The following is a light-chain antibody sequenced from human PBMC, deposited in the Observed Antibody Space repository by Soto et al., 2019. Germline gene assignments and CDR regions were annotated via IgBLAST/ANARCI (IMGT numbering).Light chain of an antibody. CDR1: QSIDRW. CDR2: KAS. CDR3: QQYNSFPYS. Sequence: DIQMTQSPSTLSASVGGRVTITCRASQSIDRWLAWYQQKPGKAPNLLVYKASSLESGVPSRFSGSGFGTEFTPTITILQPDDSATYYCQQYNSFPYSFGQGTRLEIK. V-gene: IGKV1-5*03. J-gene: IGKJ2*03.